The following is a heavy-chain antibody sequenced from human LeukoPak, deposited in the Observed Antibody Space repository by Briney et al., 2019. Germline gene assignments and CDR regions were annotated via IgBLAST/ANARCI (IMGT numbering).Heavy chain of an antibody. CDR3: AKERASMGADAFDI. J-gene: IGHJ3*02. CDR1: GFTFTNYG. CDR2: ISFDGRIE. Sequence: GGSLRLSCAASGFTFTNYGMHWVRQAPSKGLEWVAIISFDGRIEYYVDSVKGRFTISRDKSKNTLYLQMNSLRPEDTAVYYCAKERASMGADAFDIWGQGTMVTVSS. D-gene: IGHD1-26*01. V-gene: IGHV3-30*18.